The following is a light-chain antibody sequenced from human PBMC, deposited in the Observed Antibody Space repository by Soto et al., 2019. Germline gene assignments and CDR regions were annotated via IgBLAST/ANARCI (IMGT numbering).Light chain of an antibody. CDR2: ANT. CDR3: QSFDRSRPGLV. CDR1: NCNIGAGSG. V-gene: IGLV1-40*01. Sequence: QSVLTQPPSVSGAPGQRVTISCTGTNCNIGAGSGVNWYQQYPNRAPKLLIYANTHRPSGVPDRLSGSTSATSASLAITGRQTAEEADYYCQSFDRSRPGLVFGGGTKLTVL. J-gene: IGLJ2*01.